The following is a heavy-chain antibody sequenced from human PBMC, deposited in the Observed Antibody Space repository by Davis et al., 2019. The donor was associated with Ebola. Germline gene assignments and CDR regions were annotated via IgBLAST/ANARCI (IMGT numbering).Heavy chain of an antibody. Sequence: PVKVSCKASGGTFSSYAISWVRQAPGQGLEWMGGIIPIFGTANYAQKFQGRVTITADESTSTAYMELSSLRSEDTAVYYCARGGRALTGTTLDYWGQGTLVTVSS. CDR2: IIPIFGTA. J-gene: IGHJ4*02. V-gene: IGHV1-69*13. CDR1: GGTFSSYA. CDR3: ARGGRALTGTTLDY. D-gene: IGHD1-7*01.